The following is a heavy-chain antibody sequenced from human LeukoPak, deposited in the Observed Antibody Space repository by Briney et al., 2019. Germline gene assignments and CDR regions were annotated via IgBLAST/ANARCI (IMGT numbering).Heavy chain of an antibody. D-gene: IGHD3-22*01. CDR3: ARGGSTPNYYDSSDAFDI. J-gene: IGHJ3*02. V-gene: IGHV4-59*08. CDR1: GGSISSYY. Sequence: SETLSLTCTVSGGSISSYYWSWIRQPPGKGLEWIGYIYYSGSTNCNPSLKSRVTISVDTSKNQFSLKLSSVTAADTAVYYCARGGSTPNYYDSSDAFDIWGQGTMVTVSS. CDR2: IYYSGST.